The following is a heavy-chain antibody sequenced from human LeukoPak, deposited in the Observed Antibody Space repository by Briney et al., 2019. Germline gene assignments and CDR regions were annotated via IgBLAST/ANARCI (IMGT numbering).Heavy chain of an antibody. CDR1: GFTFSSYA. CDR2: IKQDGSEK. Sequence: GGSLRLSCAASGFTFSSYAMSWVRQAPGKGLEWVANIKQDGSEKYYVDSVKGRFTISRDNAKNSLYLQMNSLRAEDTAVYYCARVVAYCSGGSCYQAGFDYWGQGTLVTVSS. CDR3: ARVVAYCSGGSCYQAGFDY. D-gene: IGHD2-15*01. V-gene: IGHV3-7*01. J-gene: IGHJ4*02.